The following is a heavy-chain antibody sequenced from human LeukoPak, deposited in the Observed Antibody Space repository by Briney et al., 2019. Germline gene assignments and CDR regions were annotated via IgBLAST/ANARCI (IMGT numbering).Heavy chain of an antibody. D-gene: IGHD4-17*01. Sequence: GGSLRLSCAASGFTFSSYEMNWVRQAPGKGLEWVSYISSGGSTIYYADSVKGRFTISRDNAKNSLYLQMNSLRAEDTAVYYCARDRWTVTHFDYWGQGTLVTVSS. J-gene: IGHJ4*02. V-gene: IGHV3-48*03. CDR3: ARDRWTVTHFDY. CDR1: GFTFSSYE. CDR2: ISSGGSTI.